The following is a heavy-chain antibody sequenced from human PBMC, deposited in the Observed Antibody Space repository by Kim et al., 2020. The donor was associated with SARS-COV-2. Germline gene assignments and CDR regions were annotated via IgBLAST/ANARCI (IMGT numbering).Heavy chain of an antibody. J-gene: IGHJ1*01. CDR1: GITLTGHW. CDR3: TRDPDYGGYSYFQL. CDR2: ISSDGSST. V-gene: IGHV3-74*01. Sequence: GGSLRLSCTASGITLTGHWMHWVRQVPGKGLVWVSRISSDGSSTAYADSVKGRFTISRDNAKNTLYLQMNSLRADDTAVYYCTRDPDYGGYSYFQLWGQGTLVTVYS. D-gene: IGHD2-21*02.